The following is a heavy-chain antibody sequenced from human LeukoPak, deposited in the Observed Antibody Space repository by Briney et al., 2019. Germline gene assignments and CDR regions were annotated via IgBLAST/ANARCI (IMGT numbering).Heavy chain of an antibody. Sequence: SETLSLTCTVSGGSISSYYWSWIRQPPGKGLGWIGYIYYSGSTNYNPSLKSRVTISVDTSKNQFSLKLSSVTAADTAVYYCAMTVWFGELVYDYWGQGTLVTVSS. D-gene: IGHD3-10*01. V-gene: IGHV4-59*08. CDR1: GGSISSYY. CDR2: IYYSGST. CDR3: AMTVWFGELVYDY. J-gene: IGHJ4*02.